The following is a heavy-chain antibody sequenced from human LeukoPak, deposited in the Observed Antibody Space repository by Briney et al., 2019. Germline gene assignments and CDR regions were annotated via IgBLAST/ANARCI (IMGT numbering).Heavy chain of an antibody. V-gene: IGHV3-48*03. Sequence: GGSLRLSCAASGFTFSGYEMSWVRQAPGKGLEWVSYISSSGSTIYYADSVKGRFTISRDNAKNSLCLQMNSLRAEDTAVYYCARESSGAGGAFDIWGQGTMVTVSS. CDR1: GFTFSGYE. D-gene: IGHD3-22*01. CDR3: ARESSGAGGAFDI. J-gene: IGHJ3*02. CDR2: ISSSGSTI.